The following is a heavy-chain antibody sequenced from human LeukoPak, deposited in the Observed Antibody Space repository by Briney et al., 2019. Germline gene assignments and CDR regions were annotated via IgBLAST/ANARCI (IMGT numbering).Heavy chain of an antibody. CDR1: GGSISSGDYY. CDR2: IYYSGST. CDR3: ARGVPMVRGVTYFDY. D-gene: IGHD3-10*01. Sequence: SETLSLTCTVSGGSISSGDYYWSWIRQPPGKGLEWIGYIYYSGSTYYNPSLKSRVTISVDTSKNQFSLKLSSVTAADTAVYYCARGVPMVRGVTYFDYWGQGTWSPSPQ. V-gene: IGHV4-30-4*01. J-gene: IGHJ4*02.